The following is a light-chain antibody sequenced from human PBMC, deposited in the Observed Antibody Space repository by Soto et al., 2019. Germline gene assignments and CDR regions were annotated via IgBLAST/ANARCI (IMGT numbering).Light chain of an antibody. V-gene: IGKV3-11*01. CDR3: QQSYSTPPWT. CDR1: QSVSSF. Sequence: EIVWAQSPATLSLSPGERATVSCRTSQSVSSFLAWYQQRPGQSPRLLVYHASNRAPGIPARFSGSGSGTDFTLTISSLQPEDFATYYCQQSYSTPPWTFGQGTKVDIK. J-gene: IGKJ1*01. CDR2: HAS.